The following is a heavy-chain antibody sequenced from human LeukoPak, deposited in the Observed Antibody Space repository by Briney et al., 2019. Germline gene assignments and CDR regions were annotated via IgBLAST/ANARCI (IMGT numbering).Heavy chain of an antibody. CDR3: AKDRLGALYYYDSSGYYRFDY. Sequence: GGSLRLSCAASEFTFSSYGMHWVRQAPGKGLGWVAVISYDGSNQYYADTVKGRFTISRDNSKNTLYLQMNGLRAEDTAVYYCAKDRLGALYYYDSSGYYRFDYWGQGTLVTVSS. V-gene: IGHV3-30*18. J-gene: IGHJ4*01. CDR2: ISYDGSNQ. D-gene: IGHD3-22*01. CDR1: EFTFSSYG.